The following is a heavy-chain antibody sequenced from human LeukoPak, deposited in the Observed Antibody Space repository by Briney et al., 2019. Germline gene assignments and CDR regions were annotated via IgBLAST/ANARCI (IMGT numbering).Heavy chain of an antibody. CDR3: ARVTRGSGYAFDI. J-gene: IGHJ3*02. V-gene: IGHV3-11*04. CDR2: ISSSGSTI. D-gene: IGHD5-12*01. Sequence: NTGGSLRLSCAASGFTFSDYYMSWIRQAPGKGLEWVSYISSSGSTIYYVDSVKGRFTISRDNAKNSLYLQMNSLRAEDTAVYYCARVTRGSGYAFDIWGQGTMVTVSS. CDR1: GFTFSDYY.